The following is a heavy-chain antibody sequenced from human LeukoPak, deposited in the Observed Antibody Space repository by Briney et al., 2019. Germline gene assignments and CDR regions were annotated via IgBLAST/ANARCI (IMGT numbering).Heavy chain of an antibody. CDR1: GGTFTSYA. CDR3: AGSPLKRQYQFSDWLLPFDY. CDR2: IIPIFGTA. D-gene: IGHD3/OR15-3a*01. Sequence: ASVTVSCKASGGTFTSYAISWVRQAPGQGLEWMGGIIPIFGTANYTQKFQGRVTITADESASTAYMELSSLRSEDTAVYYCAGSPLKRQYQFSDWLLPFDYWGQGTLVTVSS. J-gene: IGHJ4*02. V-gene: IGHV1-69*13.